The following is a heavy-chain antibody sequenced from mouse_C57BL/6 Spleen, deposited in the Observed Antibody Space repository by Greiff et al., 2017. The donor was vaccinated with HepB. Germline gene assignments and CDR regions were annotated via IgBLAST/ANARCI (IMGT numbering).Heavy chain of an antibody. CDR1: GYTFTEYT. Sequence: QVTLKESGAELVKPGASVKLSCKASGYTFTEYTIHWVKQRSGQGLEWIGWFYPGSGSIKYNEKFKDKATLTADKSSSTVYMELSRLTSEDSAVYFCARHEDDGYPFAYWGQGTLVTVSA. D-gene: IGHD2-3*01. V-gene: IGHV1-62-2*01. J-gene: IGHJ3*01. CDR3: ARHEDDGYPFAY. CDR2: FYPGSGSI.